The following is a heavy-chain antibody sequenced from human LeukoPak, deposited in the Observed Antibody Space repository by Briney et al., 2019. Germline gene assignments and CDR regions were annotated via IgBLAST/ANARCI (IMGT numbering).Heavy chain of an antibody. V-gene: IGHV3-23*01. CDR2: IRNSGSNT. Sequence: GGSLRLSCVVSGFIFSNYAMSWVRQAPGKGLEWVSGIRNSGSNTFYADSVKGRFTISRDNSKNTLYLQMNSLRAEDTAVYYCARAGGYGLIDYWGQGTMVTVSS. D-gene: IGHD5-18*01. CDR1: GFIFSNYA. CDR3: ARAGGYGLIDY. J-gene: IGHJ4*02.